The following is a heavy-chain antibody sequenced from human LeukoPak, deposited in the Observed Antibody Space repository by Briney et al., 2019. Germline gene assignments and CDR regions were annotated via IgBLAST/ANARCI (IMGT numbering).Heavy chain of an antibody. D-gene: IGHD5-18*01. V-gene: IGHV1-24*01. CDR3: ATFKYSYGYIDY. J-gene: IGHJ4*02. CDR1: GYTLTELS. CDR2: FDPEDGET. Sequence: ASVKVSCKVSGYTLTELSMHWVRQAPGKGLEWMGGFDPEDGETIYAQKFQGRVTMTEDTSTDTAYMELSSPRSEDTAVYYCATFKYSYGYIDYWGQGTLVTVSS.